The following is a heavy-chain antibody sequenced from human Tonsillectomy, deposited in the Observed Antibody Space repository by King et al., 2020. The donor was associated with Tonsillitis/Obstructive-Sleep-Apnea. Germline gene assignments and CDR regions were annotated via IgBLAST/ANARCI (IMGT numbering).Heavy chain of an antibody. CDR2: FSWNGGTI. D-gene: IGHD2-2*01. CDR3: AKVEREYCSTTSCQFDY. J-gene: IGHJ4*02. Sequence: VQLVESGGGLVQPGRSLRLSCAASGFTFDDYAMHWVRQPPGKGLEWVSGFSWNGGTIIYADSVKGRFTISRDNAKNSLYLQMNSLGPEDTAFYYCAKVEREYCSTTSCQFDYWGQGTLVTVSS. CDR1: GFTFDDYA. V-gene: IGHV3-9*01.